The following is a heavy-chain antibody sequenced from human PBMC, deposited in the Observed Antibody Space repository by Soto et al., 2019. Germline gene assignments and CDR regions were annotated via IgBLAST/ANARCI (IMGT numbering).Heavy chain of an antibody. CDR1: GYSISSGSY. CDR2: IYHSGST. Sequence: PSETLSLTCAVSGYSISSGSYWGWIRQPPGKGLGWIGSIYHSGSTCDNPSLKSRVTVSGDTYKNQFSLKLSSGSAVETAVYYCAREVRAVAGKGVYDNYGMDVWGQGTTVTVSS. V-gene: IGHV4-38-2*02. J-gene: IGHJ6*02. D-gene: IGHD6-19*01. CDR3: AREVRAVAGKGVYDNYGMDV.